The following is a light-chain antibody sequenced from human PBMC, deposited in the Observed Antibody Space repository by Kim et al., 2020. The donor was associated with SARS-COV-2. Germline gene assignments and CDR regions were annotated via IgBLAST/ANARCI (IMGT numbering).Light chain of an antibody. Sequence: EIVLTQSPATLSLSPGDRATLSCRASQSVATYLAWYRQTPGQAPRLLIYDASTRAPGIPARFRGSGSGTDFTLTITSLEAEDFAVYYCQQRTSPPLTFGGGTKVDIK. CDR3: QQRTSPPLT. CDR2: DAS. CDR1: QSVATY. J-gene: IGKJ4*01. V-gene: IGKV3-11*01.